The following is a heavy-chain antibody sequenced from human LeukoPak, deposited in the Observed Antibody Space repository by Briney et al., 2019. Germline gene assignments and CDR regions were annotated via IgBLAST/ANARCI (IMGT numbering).Heavy chain of an antibody. J-gene: IGHJ3*02. CDR2: FIPVFRTA. CDR1: GATSDTYA. Sequence: SVKVSCKAAGATSDTYAISWVRQAPGQGLEWMGGFIPVFRTANYARKFQDRVTITMDESTNTDYMEMSSLRSEDTAVYYCVRDKGLTGDSCAFDIWGQGTMVTVSS. V-gene: IGHV1-69*05. D-gene: IGHD1-20*01. CDR3: VRDKGLTGDSCAFDI.